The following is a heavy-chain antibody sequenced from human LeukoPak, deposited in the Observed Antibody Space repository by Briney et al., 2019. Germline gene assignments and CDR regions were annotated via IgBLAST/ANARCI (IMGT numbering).Heavy chain of an antibody. CDR1: GFTFSSYW. J-gene: IGHJ4*02. D-gene: IGHD1-7*01. Sequence: GGSLRLSCAASGFTFSSYWMHWVRQAPGKGLEWVAVISYDGSNKYYADSVKGRFTISRDNSKNTLYLQMNSLRAEDTAVYYCARDGKYNWNYGYYFDYWGQGTLVTVSS. V-gene: IGHV3-30*03. CDR3: ARDGKYNWNYGYYFDY. CDR2: ISYDGSNK.